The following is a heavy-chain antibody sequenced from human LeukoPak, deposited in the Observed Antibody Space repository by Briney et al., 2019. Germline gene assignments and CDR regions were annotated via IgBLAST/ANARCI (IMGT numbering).Heavy chain of an antibody. Sequence: SETLSLTCTVSGGSISSYYWSWIRQPPGKELEWIGYIYYSGSTNYNPSLKSRVTISVDTSKNQFSLKLSSVTAADTAVYYCARAHGDPITHYYYGMDVWGQGTTVTVSS. V-gene: IGHV4-59*01. CDR2: IYYSGST. D-gene: IGHD4-17*01. CDR3: ARAHGDPITHYYYGMDV. CDR1: GGSISSYY. J-gene: IGHJ6*02.